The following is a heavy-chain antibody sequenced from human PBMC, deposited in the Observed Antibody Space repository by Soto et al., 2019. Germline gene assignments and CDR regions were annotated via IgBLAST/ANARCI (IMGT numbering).Heavy chain of an antibody. J-gene: IGHJ6*02. D-gene: IGHD2-8*01. V-gene: IGHV1-2*04. CDR2: INPKSGGT. CDR3: ARGDSTDCSNGVCSFFYNHDMDV. CDR1: GYTFNRYY. Sequence: ASVKVSCKASGYTFNRYYMHWVRRAPGQGLEWLGRINPKSGGTSTAQKFQGWVTMTTDTSISTASMELTRLTSDDTAIYYCARGDSTDCSNGVCSFFYNHDMDVWGQGTTVTVSS.